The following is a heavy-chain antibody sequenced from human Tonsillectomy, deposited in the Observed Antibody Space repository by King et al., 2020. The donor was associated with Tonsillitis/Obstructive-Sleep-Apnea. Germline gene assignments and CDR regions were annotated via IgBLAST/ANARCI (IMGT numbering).Heavy chain of an antibody. CDR3: ASVGVDTAMVLDCDY. CDR1: GASRFTFSRYT. Sequence: VQLVESGGGVVQPGRSLRLSCVASGASRFTFSRYTLHWVRQAPGKGLAWVADISYDGSNKYYADSVKSRFTISRDNSKNTLYLQMNSLRAEDTAVYYCASVGVDTAMVLDCDYWGQGTLVTVSS. D-gene: IGHD5-18*01. V-gene: IGHV3-30-3*01. CDR2: ISYDGSNK. J-gene: IGHJ4*02.